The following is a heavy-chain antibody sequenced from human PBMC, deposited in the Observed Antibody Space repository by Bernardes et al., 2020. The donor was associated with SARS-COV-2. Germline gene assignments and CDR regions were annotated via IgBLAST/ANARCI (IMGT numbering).Heavy chain of an antibody. CDR3: AKATFAVVPAAPIYYFDF. CDR1: GFTFSLYA. V-gene: IGHV3-23*01. J-gene: IGHJ4*02. Sequence: GGSLRLSCAASGFTFSLYAMNWVRQAPGKGPEWVSSISGSGFNTYYADSVRGRFTISRDNSKNTLYLQMNSLRADDTAIYYCAKATFAVVPAAPIYYFDFWGQGTLLTVSS. CDR2: ISGSGFNT. D-gene: IGHD2-2*01.